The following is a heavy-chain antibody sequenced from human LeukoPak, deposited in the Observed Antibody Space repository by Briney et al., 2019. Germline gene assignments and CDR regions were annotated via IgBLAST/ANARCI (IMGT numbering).Heavy chain of an antibody. V-gene: IGHV3-9*01. CDR1: GFTFDDYA. CDR3: ASLLWFGELPRYYFDY. CDR2: ISWNSGSI. Sequence: GGSLRLSCAASGFTFDDYAMHWVRQAPGKGLEWVSGISWNSGSIGYADSVKGRFTISRDNAKNSLYLQMNSLRAEDTAVYYCASLLWFGELPRYYFDYWGQGTLVTVSS. D-gene: IGHD3-10*01. J-gene: IGHJ4*02.